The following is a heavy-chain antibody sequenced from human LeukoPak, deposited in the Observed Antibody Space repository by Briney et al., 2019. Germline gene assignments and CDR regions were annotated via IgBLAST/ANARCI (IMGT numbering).Heavy chain of an antibody. CDR2: IRSRAYGGTT. Sequence: PGGSLRLSCTASGFTFGDYAMSWVRQAPGKGLEWVGFIRSRAYGGTTEYAASVKGRFTISRDDSKSIAYLQMNSLKTEDTAVYYCTIQTLTGTTFFDYWGQGTLVTVSS. CDR3: TIQTLTGTTFFDY. D-gene: IGHD1-20*01. V-gene: IGHV3-49*04. CDR1: GFTFGDYA. J-gene: IGHJ4*02.